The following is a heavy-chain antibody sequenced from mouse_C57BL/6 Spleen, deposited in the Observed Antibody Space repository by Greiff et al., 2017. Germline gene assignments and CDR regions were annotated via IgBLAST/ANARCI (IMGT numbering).Heavy chain of an antibody. V-gene: IGHV10-3*01. D-gene: IGHD4-1*02. CDR1: GFTFNTYA. CDR2: IRSKSSNYAT. J-gene: IGHJ4*01. CDR3: VRAPNWDDYYAMDY. Sequence: DVKLVESGGGLVQPKGSLKLSCAASGFTFNTYAMHWVRQAPGKGLEWVARIRSKSSNYATYYADSVKDRFTISRDDSQSMLYLQMNNLKTEDTAMYYCVRAPNWDDYYAMDYWGQGTSVTVSS.